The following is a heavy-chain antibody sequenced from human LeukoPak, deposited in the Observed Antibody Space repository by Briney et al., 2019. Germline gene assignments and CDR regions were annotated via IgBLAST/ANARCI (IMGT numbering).Heavy chain of an antibody. CDR2: IKSDGSST. J-gene: IGHJ4*02. CDR3: VRDNRSYSFDY. D-gene: IGHD1-26*01. V-gene: IGHV3-74*01. CDR1: GFTFSRYW. Sequence: QPGGSLRLSCAASGFTFSRYWMHWVRQAPGKGLVWVSCIKSDGSSTSIADSAKGRFTISRDNAKNTVYLQMNSLRAEDTAVYYCVRDNRSYSFDYWGQGTLVTVSS.